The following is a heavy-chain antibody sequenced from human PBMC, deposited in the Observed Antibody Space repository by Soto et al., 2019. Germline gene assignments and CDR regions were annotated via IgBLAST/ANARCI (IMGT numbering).Heavy chain of an antibody. Sequence: QVQLVQSGAEVKKPGSSVKVSCKASGGTFSSYAISWVRQAPGQGLEWMGGIIPIFGTANYVQKFQGRVTITADKSTSTAYMELSSLRSEDTAVYYCASSLAARPPYYYYYGMDVWGQGTTVTVSS. CDR1: GGTFSSYA. CDR3: ASSLAARPPYYYYYGMDV. CDR2: IIPIFGTA. D-gene: IGHD6-6*01. V-gene: IGHV1-69*06. J-gene: IGHJ6*02.